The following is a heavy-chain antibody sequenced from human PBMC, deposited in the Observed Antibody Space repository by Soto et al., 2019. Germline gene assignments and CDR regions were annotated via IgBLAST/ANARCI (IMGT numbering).Heavy chain of an antibody. CDR3: ARVDYYDSSGYYLDY. J-gene: IGHJ4*02. Sequence: PGESLKISCKGSGYSFTNYWIGWVRQMPGKGLEWMGIIYPGDSNTRYSPSFQGQVTISADKSISTAYLQWGSLKASDTAMYYCARVDYYDSSGYYLDYWGQGTLVTVSS. CDR1: GYSFTNYW. V-gene: IGHV5-51*01. D-gene: IGHD3-22*01. CDR2: IYPGDSNT.